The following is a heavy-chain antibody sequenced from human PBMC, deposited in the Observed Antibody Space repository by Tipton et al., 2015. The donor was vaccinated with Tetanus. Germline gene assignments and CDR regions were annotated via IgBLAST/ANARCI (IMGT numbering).Heavy chain of an antibody. CDR1: GFAFSSYA. CDR3: AKVPSSSGSYYANWFDP. V-gene: IGHV3-23*01. D-gene: IGHD1-26*01. CDR2: ISGSGGST. J-gene: IGHJ5*02. Sequence: SLRLSCAASGFAFSSYAMSWVRQAPGKGLEWVSTISGSGGSTYYADSVKGRFTISRDNSKNTLYLQMNSLRAEDTAVYYCAKVPSSSGSYYANWFDPWGQGTLVTVSS.